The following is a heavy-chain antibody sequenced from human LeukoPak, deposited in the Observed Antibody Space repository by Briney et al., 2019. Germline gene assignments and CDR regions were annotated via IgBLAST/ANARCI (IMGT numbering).Heavy chain of an antibody. D-gene: IGHD6-13*01. Sequence: GGSLGLSCAASGFTFSSYWMHWVRQAPGKGLVWVSRINNDGGSTSYADSVKGRFTISRDNAKNTLYLQMNSLRAEDTAVYYCARPTKEGSSWYWWFDPWGQGTLVTVSS. V-gene: IGHV3-74*01. CDR3: ARPTKEGSSWYWWFDP. CDR1: GFTFSSYW. J-gene: IGHJ5*02. CDR2: INNDGGST.